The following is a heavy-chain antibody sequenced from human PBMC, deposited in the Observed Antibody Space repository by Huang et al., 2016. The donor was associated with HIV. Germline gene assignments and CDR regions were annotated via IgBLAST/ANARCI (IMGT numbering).Heavy chain of an antibody. J-gene: IGHJ2*01. CDR3: ARFGAGYFDL. CDR2: MNSHSENK. D-gene: IGHD1-26*01. Sequence: QVQLVQSGAEVKKPGASVKVSCKASGYTFTSYDINWVRQATGQGLEWMGWMNSHSENKGYAQKFQGRVTMTRDTSISTAYMELSDLRSEDTAVYYCARFGAGYFDLWGRGTLVSVSS. CDR1: GYTFTSYD. V-gene: IGHV1-8*01.